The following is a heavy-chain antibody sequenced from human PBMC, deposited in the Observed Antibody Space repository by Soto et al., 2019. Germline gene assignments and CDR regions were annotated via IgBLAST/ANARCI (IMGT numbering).Heavy chain of an antibody. V-gene: IGHV5-51*01. D-gene: IGHD3-16*01. CDR2: IYPYDSDT. CDR3: VRQLGNSAMLIIDS. CDR1: GYTFSVYW. Sequence: GESLKISCKASGYTFSVYWIGWVRQMPGKGLDWMGNIYPYDSDTSNNPSFDGRVTVSAXXXSXXXYXQXXXLXASDTAICYCVRQLGNSAMLIIDSWGQGTPVTVSS. J-gene: IGHJ4*02.